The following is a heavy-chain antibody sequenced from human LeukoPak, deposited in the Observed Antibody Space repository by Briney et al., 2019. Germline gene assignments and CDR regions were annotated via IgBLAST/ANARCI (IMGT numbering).Heavy chain of an antibody. D-gene: IGHD3-10*01. CDR2: IYYSGST. J-gene: IGHJ5*02. CDR1: GGSISSGDYY. Sequence: SETLSLTCTVSGGSISSGDYYWSWIRQPPGKGLEWIGYIYYSGSTYYNPSLKSRVTISVDTSKNQFSLKLSSVTAADTAVYYCARVRTMVRGVISNWFDPWGQGTLVTVP. V-gene: IGHV4-30-4*01. CDR3: ARVRTMVRGVISNWFDP.